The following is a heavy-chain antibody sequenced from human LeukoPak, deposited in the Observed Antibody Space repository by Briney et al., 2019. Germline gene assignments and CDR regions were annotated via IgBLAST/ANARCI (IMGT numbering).Heavy chain of an antibody. CDR2: IYYSGST. V-gene: IGHV4-59*01. D-gene: IGHD2-15*01. J-gene: IGHJ4*02. Sequence: SETLSLTCTASGGSISSYYWSWIRQPPGKGLEWIGYIYYSGSTNSNPSLKSRVTISVDTSKKNQFSLKLSSVTAADTAVYYCARTGIIGYCSGGSCPFDYWGQGTLVTVSS. CDR1: GGSISSYY. CDR3: ARTGIIGYCSGGSCPFDY.